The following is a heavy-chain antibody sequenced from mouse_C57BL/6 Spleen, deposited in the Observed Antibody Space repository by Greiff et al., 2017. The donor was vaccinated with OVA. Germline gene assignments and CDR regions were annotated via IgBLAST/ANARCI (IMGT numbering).Heavy chain of an antibody. CDR3: PPMVTSGFAY. Sequence: EVKLMESGGGLVQPGGSMKLSCVASGFTFSNYWLNWVRQSPEKGLEWVAQIRLKSDNYGTHYAESVKGRFTISRDDSKSSVYLQMNNLRAEDTGIYYCPPMVTSGFAYWGQGTLVTVSA. CDR1: GFTFSNYW. CDR2: IRLKSDNYGT. J-gene: IGHJ3*01. V-gene: IGHV6-3*01. D-gene: IGHD2-2*01.